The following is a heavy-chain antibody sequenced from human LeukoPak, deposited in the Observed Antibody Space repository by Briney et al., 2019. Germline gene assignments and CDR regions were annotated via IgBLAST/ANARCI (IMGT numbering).Heavy chain of an antibody. CDR3: AKRSNYDSSGYYFDY. D-gene: IGHD3-22*01. CDR2: ISGSGGST. J-gene: IGHJ4*02. Sequence: PGGSLRLSCAASRFTFSSYAMSWVRQAPGKGLEWVSAISGSGGSTYYADSVKGRFTISRDNSKNTLYLQMNSLRAEDTAVYYCAKRSNYDSSGYYFDYWGQGTLVTVSS. CDR1: RFTFSSYA. V-gene: IGHV3-23*01.